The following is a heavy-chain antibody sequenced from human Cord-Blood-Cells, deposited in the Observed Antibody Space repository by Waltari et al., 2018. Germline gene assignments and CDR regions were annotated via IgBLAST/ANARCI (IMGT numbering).Heavy chain of an antibody. CDR2: IKQDGSEK. CDR1: GFPFSSSW. Sequence: EVQMVESGGGLVQPGGSLRLSCAAPGFPFSSSWLSWVRQAPGKGLEWVANIKQDGSEKYYVDSVKGRFTISRDNAKNSLYLQMNSLRAEDTAVYYCARDSDDAFDIWGQGTMVTVSS. V-gene: IGHV3-7*01. CDR3: ARDSDDAFDI. J-gene: IGHJ3*02.